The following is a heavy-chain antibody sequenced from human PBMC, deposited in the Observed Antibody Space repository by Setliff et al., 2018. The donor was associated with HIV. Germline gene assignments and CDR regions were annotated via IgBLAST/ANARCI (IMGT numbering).Heavy chain of an antibody. V-gene: IGHV3-49*04. CDR3: SRVHSPLYYDILTGYLDY. CDR2: IRSNTYGGTT. Sequence: LRLSCTASGFTFGDYAMSWVRQAPGKGLEWVAFIRSNTYGGTTDYAASVKGRFTISRDDSKSSAYLLMNSLKTEDTAVYYCSRVHSPLYYDILTGYLDYWGQGTLVTVSS. D-gene: IGHD3-9*01. CDR1: GFTFGDYA. J-gene: IGHJ4*02.